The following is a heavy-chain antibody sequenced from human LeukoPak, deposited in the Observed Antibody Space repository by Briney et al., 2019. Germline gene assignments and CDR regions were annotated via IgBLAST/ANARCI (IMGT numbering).Heavy chain of an antibody. CDR3: AKGEGGFFDY. J-gene: IGHJ4*02. CDR1: GFTFSNYA. D-gene: IGHD5-12*01. V-gene: IGHV3-23*01. Sequence: GGSLRLSCAASGFTFSNYAMSWVRQAPGEWLEWVSTISGSGGYTYYADSVKGRFTISRDNSKNTLYLQMNSLRADDTAVYYCAKGEGGFFDYWGQGSLVTVSS. CDR2: ISGSGGYT.